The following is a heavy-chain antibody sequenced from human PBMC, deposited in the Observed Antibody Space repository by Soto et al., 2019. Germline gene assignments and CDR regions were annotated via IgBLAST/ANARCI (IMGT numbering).Heavy chain of an antibody. D-gene: IGHD3-22*01. CDR1: GYSFAGYW. CDR3: ARQIYDSDTGPNFQYYFDS. CDR2: IDPSDSQT. J-gene: IGHJ4*02. Sequence: GESLKISCKGSGYSFAGYWITWVRQKPGKGLEWMGRIDPSDSQTYYSPSFRGHVTISATKSITTVFLQWSSLRAADTAMYYCARQIYDSDTGPNFQYYFDSWGQGTPVTVSS. V-gene: IGHV5-10-1*01.